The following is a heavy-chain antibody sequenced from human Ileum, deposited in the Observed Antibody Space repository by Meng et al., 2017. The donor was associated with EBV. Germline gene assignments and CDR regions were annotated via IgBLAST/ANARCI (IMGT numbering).Heavy chain of an antibody. CDR3: AREVAAAGGFDY. J-gene: IGHJ4*02. D-gene: IGHD6-13*01. V-gene: IGHV4-4*03. Sequence: QVQRQASGPGLVKPPGTLSLTCAVSCGSISSSNWWSWVRQPPGKGLEWIGEIYHSGSTNYNPSLKSRVTISVDKSKNQFSLKLSSVTAADTAVYYCAREVAAAGGFDYWGQGTLVTVSS. CDR2: IYHSGST. CDR1: CGSISSSNW.